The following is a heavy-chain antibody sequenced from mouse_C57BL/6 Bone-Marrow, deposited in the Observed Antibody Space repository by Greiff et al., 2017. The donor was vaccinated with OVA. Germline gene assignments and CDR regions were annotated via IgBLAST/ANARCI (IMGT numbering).Heavy chain of an antibody. V-gene: IGHV1-55*01. CDR2: IYPGSGST. D-gene: IGHD2-4*01. Sequence: VKLQQPGAELVKPGASVKMSCKASGYTFTSYWITWVKQRPGQGLEWIGDIYPGSGSTNYNEKFKSKATLTVDTSSSTAYMQLSSLTSEDSAVYYCARAGFYYDYDVDYWGQGTTLTVSS. CDR1: GYTFTSYW. CDR3: ARAGFYYDYDVDY. J-gene: IGHJ2*01.